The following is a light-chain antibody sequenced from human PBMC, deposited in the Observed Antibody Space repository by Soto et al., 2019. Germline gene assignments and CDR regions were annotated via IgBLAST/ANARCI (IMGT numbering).Light chain of an antibody. J-gene: IGKJ3*01. Sequence: EIVVTQSPATLSVSPGERATLSCRASHSVSSNLAWYQQKPGQAPRLLIYGASTRATGIPARFSGSGSGTEFTLTISSLQSEDFAVYYCQQYNNWPLTFGPGTKVEIK. V-gene: IGKV3-15*01. CDR1: HSVSSN. CDR3: QQYNNWPLT. CDR2: GAS.